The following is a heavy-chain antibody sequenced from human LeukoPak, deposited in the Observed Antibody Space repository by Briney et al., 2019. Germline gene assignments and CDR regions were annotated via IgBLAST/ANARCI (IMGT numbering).Heavy chain of an antibody. V-gene: IGHV1-18*01. CDR1: GYTFTSYG. D-gene: IGHD2-21*02. Sequence: ASVKVSCKASGYTFTSYGISWVRQAPGQGLEWMAWISAYSGNTKYAQKTQGRVTMTTDTSTSTAYMELRSLRSDDTAVYYCARDAVSTVTAGGIDYWGQGTLVTVSS. CDR2: ISAYSGNT. J-gene: IGHJ4*02. CDR3: ARDAVSTVTAGGIDY.